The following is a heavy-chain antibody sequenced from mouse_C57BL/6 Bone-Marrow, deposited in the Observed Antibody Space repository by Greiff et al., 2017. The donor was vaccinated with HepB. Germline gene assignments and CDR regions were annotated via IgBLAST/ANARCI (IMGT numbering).Heavy chain of an antibody. Sequence: VQLQQPGAELVKPGASVKLSCKASGYNFTSYWMQWVKQRPGQGLEWIGEIDPSDSYTNYNQKFKGKATLTVDTSSSTAYMQLSSLTSEDSAVYYCASYYYGRRRYFDVWGTGTTVTVSS. D-gene: IGHD1-1*01. CDR3: ASYYYGRRRYFDV. J-gene: IGHJ1*03. V-gene: IGHV1-50*01. CDR2: IDPSDSYT. CDR1: GYNFTSYW.